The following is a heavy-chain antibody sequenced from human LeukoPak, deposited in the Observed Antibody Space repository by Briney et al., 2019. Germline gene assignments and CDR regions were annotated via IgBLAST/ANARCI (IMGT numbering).Heavy chain of an antibody. CDR3: ARANYYDSSGPLDY. J-gene: IGHJ4*02. V-gene: IGHV4-34*01. CDR1: GGSFSGYY. CDR2: INHSGST. D-gene: IGHD3-22*01. Sequence: SETLPLTCAVYGGSFSGYYWGWIRQPPGKGLEWIGEINHSGSTNYNPSLKSRVTISVDTSKNQFSLKLSSVTAADTAVYYCARANYYDSSGPLDYWGQGTLVTVSS.